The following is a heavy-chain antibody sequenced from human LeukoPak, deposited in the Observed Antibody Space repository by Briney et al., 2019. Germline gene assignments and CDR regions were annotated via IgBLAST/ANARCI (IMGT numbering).Heavy chain of an antibody. CDR2: INPNSGGT. CDR3: ARDQVIIMESGPYFDY. CDR1: GYTFTGYY. Sequence: GASVKVSCKASGYTFTGYYMHWVRQAPGQGLEWMGWINPNSGGTNYAQKFQGRVTMTRDRSISTAYMELSRLRSDDTAVYYCARDQVIIMESGPYFDYWGQGTLVTVSS. V-gene: IGHV1-2*02. D-gene: IGHD3-9*01. J-gene: IGHJ4*02.